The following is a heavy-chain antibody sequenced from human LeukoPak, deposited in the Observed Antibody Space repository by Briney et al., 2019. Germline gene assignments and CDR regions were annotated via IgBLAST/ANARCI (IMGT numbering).Heavy chain of an antibody. Sequence: SETLSLTCAVYGGSYRGYYWSWIRQPTGKGLEWIGEINHSGSTNYNPSLKSRVTISVDTPKNQFSLKLSSVTAADTAVYYCARGKLWTHYYYYGMDVWGQGTTVTVSS. CDR2: INHSGST. D-gene: IGHD5-18*01. CDR3: ARGKLWTHYYYYGMDV. CDR1: GGSYRGYY. V-gene: IGHV4-34*01. J-gene: IGHJ6*02.